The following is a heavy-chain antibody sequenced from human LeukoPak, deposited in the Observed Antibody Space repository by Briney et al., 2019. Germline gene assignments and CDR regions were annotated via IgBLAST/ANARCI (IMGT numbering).Heavy chain of an antibody. CDR2: IYHSGST. V-gene: IGHV4-30-2*01. CDR1: GGSISSGGYY. D-gene: IGHD1-26*01. Sequence: SETLSLTCTVSGGSISSGGYYWSWIRQPPGKGLEWIGYIYHSGSTYYNPSLKSRVTISVDTSKNQFSLKLSSVTAADTAVYYCASPRTPVVGATTVWGQGTLVTVSS. J-gene: IGHJ4*02. CDR3: ASPRTPVVGATTV.